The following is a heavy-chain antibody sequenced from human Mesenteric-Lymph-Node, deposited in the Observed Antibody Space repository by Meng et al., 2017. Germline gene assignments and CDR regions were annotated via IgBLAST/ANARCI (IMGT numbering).Heavy chain of an antibody. CDR1: GGSLSSRIW. CDR2: SYHSGST. J-gene: IGHJ5*02. V-gene: IGHV4-4*02. D-gene: IGHD6-13*01. Sequence: QLPGCRPWLGVRSGTLPATCAVAGGSLSSRIWWSWARQPPGKGLEWIGESYHSGSTNYNPSLKSRVTVSLDASKNQFSLKLSFVTAADTALYFCVRPYSNTGGGNWFDPWGQGTLVTVPS. CDR3: VRPYSNTGGGNWFDP.